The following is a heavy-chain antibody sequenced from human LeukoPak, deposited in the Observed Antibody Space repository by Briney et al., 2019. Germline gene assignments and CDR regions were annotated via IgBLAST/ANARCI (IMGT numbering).Heavy chain of an antibody. CDR1: GFSFSSYS. CDR3: ARDLGQYYDTSDNWFDP. J-gene: IGHJ5*02. D-gene: IGHD3-22*01. CDR2: ISSTSRSSYI. V-gene: IGHV3-21*01. Sequence: GGSLRLSCAASGFSFSSYSMNWVRQAPGKGLEWVSSISSTSRSSYIFYAESVKGRFTISRDNTKNSLFLQMNSLGAEDTAVYYCARDLGQYYDTSDNWFDPWGQGTLVTVSS.